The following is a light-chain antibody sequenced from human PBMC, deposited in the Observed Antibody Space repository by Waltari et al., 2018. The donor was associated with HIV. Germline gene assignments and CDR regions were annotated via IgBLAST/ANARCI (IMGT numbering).Light chain of an antibody. CDR1: QSLFLSAGYTC. J-gene: IGKJ5*01. V-gene: IGKV2-30*02. Sequence: DVAMTQCPLSLSVTLGQPASISCRSTQSLFLSAGYTCSSWFQQRPGQSPWRLICRVSSRDSGVPDRFSGSGSGTYFTLRISRVEAEDVGVYYCKQATHCPVTFGQGTRLEIK. CDR2: RVS. CDR3: KQATHCPVT.